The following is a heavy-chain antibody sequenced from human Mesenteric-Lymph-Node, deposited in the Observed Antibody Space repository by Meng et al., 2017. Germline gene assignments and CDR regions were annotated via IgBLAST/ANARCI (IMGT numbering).Heavy chain of an antibody. CDR3: AKDIRHRIAVSYGMDV. D-gene: IGHD6-19*01. CDR2: ISWNSGSI. J-gene: IGHJ6*02. Sequence: GGSLRLSCAASGFTFSSYSMNWVRQAPGKGLEWVSGISWNSGSIGYADSVKGRFTISRDNAKNSLYLQMNSLRAEDTALYYCAKDIRHRIAVSYGMDVWGQGTTVTVSS. CDR1: GFTFSSYS. V-gene: IGHV3-9*01.